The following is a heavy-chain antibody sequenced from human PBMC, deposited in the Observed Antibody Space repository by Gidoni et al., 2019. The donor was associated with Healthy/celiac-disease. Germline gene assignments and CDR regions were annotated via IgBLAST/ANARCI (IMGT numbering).Heavy chain of an antibody. V-gene: IGHV4-31*02. D-gene: IGHD3-10*01. J-gene: IGHJ3*02. Sequence: TYGNPSLKSRVTISVDTSKNQFSLKLSSVTAADTAVYYCARDLRGYDDAFDIWGQGTMVTVSS. CDR3: ARDLRGYDDAFDI. CDR2: T.